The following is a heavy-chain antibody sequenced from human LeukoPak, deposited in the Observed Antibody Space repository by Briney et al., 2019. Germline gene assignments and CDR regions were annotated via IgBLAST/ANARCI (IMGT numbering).Heavy chain of an antibody. V-gene: IGHV3-11*03. CDR2: ISSSRSYT. Sequence: GGSLRLSCAASGFTFSDYYMSWIRQAPGEGLEWVSYISSSRSYTNYADSVKGRFTISRDNAQNSLNLQMNSLRAEDTAVYYCARPYSSGWYGGFDLWGRGTLVTVSS. D-gene: IGHD6-19*01. CDR3: ARPYSSGWYGGFDL. J-gene: IGHJ2*01. CDR1: GFTFSDYY.